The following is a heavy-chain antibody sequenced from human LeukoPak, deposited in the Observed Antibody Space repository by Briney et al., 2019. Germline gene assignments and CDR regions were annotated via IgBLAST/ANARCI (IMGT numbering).Heavy chain of an antibody. J-gene: IGHJ4*02. CDR2: IYPGDSDT. CDR1: GYGFTSYW. D-gene: IGHD5-18*01. CDR3: ARRGEAMDPFDY. V-gene: IGHV5-51*01. Sequence: GESLKISCRGSGYGFTSYWIVWVRQMPGKGLEWMGIIYPGDSDTRYSPSFQGQVTISADKSINTAYLQWSSLKASDTAIYYCARRGEAMDPFDYWGQGTLVTVSS.